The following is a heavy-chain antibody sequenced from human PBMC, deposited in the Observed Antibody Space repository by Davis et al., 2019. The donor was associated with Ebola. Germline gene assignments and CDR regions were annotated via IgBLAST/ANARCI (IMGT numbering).Heavy chain of an antibody. CDR2: INPSGGST. CDR3: ARVITMIVAGSWFDP. V-gene: IGHV1-46*01. D-gene: IGHD3-22*01. Sequence: AASVKVSCKASGYTFTSYYMHWVRQAPGQGLEWMGIINPSGGSTSYAQKFQGRVTMTTDTFTSTAYMELRSLRSDDTAVYYCARVITMIVAGSWFDPWGQGTLVTVSS. J-gene: IGHJ5*02. CDR1: GYTFTSYY.